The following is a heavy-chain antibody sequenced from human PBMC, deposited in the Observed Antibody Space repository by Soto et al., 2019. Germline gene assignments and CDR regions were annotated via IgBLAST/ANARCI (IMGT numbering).Heavy chain of an antibody. V-gene: IGHV4-31*03. Sequence: QVQLQESGPGLVKPSQTLSLTCTVSGGYISSGGYSWSWIREHPGKGLEWIGYVYYSGRTYYNPSLTIRLTRSVDTANNQYSLKLSSVTGADTAVYYCARHPMGLMVRGFIGWFDPWGQGTLVTVSS. CDR1: GGYISSGGYS. D-gene: IGHD3-10*01. CDR3: ARHPMGLMVRGFIGWFDP. CDR2: VYYSGRT. J-gene: IGHJ5*02.